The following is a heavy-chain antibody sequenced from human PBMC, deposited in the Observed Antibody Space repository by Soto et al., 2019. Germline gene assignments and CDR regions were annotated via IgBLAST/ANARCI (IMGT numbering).Heavy chain of an antibody. CDR2: INHSGST. D-gene: IGHD6-19*01. CDR1: GGSFSGYY. CDR3: AIPKAVAGTFDY. V-gene: IGHV4-34*01. Sequence: SETLSLTCAVYGGSFSGYYWSWIRQPPGKGLEWIGEINHSGSTNYNPSLKSRVTISVDTSKNQFSLKLSSVTAADTAVYYGAIPKAVAGTFDYWGQGTLVTVSS. J-gene: IGHJ4*02.